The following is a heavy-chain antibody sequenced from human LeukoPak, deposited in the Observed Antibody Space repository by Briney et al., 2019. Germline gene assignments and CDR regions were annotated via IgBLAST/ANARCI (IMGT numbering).Heavy chain of an antibody. V-gene: IGHV3-21*01. CDR3: ARGSEYGSGSPAGFDP. J-gene: IGHJ5*02. D-gene: IGHD3-10*01. CDR1: GFTFSSYS. Sequence: GGSLRLSCAASGFTFSSYSMNWVRQAPGKGLEWVSSISSSSSYIYYADSVKGRFTISRDNAKNSLYLQMNSLRDEDTAVYYCARGSEYGSGSPAGFDPWGQGTLVTVSS. CDR2: ISSSSSYI.